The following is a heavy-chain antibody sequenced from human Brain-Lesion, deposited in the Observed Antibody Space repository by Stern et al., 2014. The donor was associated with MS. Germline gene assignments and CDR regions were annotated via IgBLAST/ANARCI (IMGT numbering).Heavy chain of an antibody. D-gene: IGHD3-10*01. J-gene: IGHJ4*02. CDR1: GFPFSSYG. CDR2: ISYDGSYT. V-gene: IGHV3-30*18. Sequence: QVQLVQSGGGVVQPGRPLRLTCTASGFPFSSYGMHWVRQAPGKGLEWLAVISYDGSYTYYAESVKGRFAISRDNSKNSLYLEMRNLRPEDTDVYYCVKRGIAEVRGVRLGDYWGPGTLVIVSS. CDR3: VKRGIAEVRGVRLGDY.